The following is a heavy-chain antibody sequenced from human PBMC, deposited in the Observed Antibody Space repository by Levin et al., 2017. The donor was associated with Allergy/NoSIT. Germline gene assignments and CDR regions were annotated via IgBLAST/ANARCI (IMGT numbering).Heavy chain of an antibody. CDR2: IYSGGST. D-gene: IGHD6-19*01. CDR1: GFTVSSNY. J-gene: IGHJ4*02. V-gene: IGHV3-53*01. CDR3: ARSRIAVAGWVN. Sequence: GESLKISCAASGFTVSSNYMSWVRQAPGKGLEWVSVIYSGGSTYYADSVKGRFTISRDTSKNTLYLQMNSLRAEDTAVYYCARSRIAVAGWVNWGQGTLVTVSS.